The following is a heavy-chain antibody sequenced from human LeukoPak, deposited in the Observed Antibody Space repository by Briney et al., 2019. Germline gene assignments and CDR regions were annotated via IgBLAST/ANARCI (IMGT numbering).Heavy chain of an antibody. J-gene: IGHJ3*02. Sequence: GESLKISCQCSGYIFTRYWIGWVRQLPGKGLESMGIIFPGGSDTRYSPPFQGQVTISADKSITTAYLQWSSLKASDTAMYYCARRWEGTFDIWGQGTMVTVSS. V-gene: IGHV5-51*01. D-gene: IGHD1-26*01. CDR3: ARRWEGTFDI. CDR1: GYIFTRYW. CDR2: IFPGGSDT.